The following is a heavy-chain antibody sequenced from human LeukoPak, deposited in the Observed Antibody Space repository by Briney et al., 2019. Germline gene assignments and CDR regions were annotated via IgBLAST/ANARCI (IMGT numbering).Heavy chain of an antibody. V-gene: IGHV1-2*02. J-gene: IGHJ1*01. Sequence: GASVKVSCKASGYTFTGYYMHWVRQAPGQGLEWMGWINPNSGGTNYAQKFQGRVTMTRDTSISTAYMELSRLRSDDTAVYYCAREGMVAATNAAEYFQHWGQGTLVTVSS. CDR3: AREGMVAATNAAEYFQH. CDR2: INPNSGGT. CDR1: GYTFTGYY. D-gene: IGHD2-15*01.